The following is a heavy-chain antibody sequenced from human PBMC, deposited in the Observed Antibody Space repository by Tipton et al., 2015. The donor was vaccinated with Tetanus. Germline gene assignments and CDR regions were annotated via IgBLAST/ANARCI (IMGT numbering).Heavy chain of an antibody. J-gene: IGHJ4*02. V-gene: IGHV3-30*18. D-gene: IGHD6-19*01. CDR3: AKGKGSFSSDWRRYFDA. Sequence: SLRLSCAASGFTFRSYAMHWVRQVPGKGLEWVAFISYDGTDTNYANSVKGRFTISRDSARNTLSLQMNSLRGEDTALYYCAKGKGSFSSDWRRYFDAWGQGTLVNVSA. CDR1: GFTFRSYA. CDR2: ISYDGTDT.